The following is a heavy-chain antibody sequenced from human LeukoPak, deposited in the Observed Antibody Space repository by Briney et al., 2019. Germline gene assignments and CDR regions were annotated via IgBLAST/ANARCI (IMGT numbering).Heavy chain of an antibody. D-gene: IGHD3-10*01. V-gene: IGHV3-49*05. CDR2: VRTKAHGGAP. CDR1: GVTFSDCA. Sequence: KPGGSLRLSCKGSGVTFSDCAVTWFRQTPGKGLKWVGFVRTKAHGGAPETAASVRGRFNVSRDDSAGIAYLQMTSLRTEDTAMYYCARVNFRDYRGYTWFEPWGQGTLVTVSS. J-gene: IGHJ5*02. CDR3: ARVNFRDYRGYTWFEP.